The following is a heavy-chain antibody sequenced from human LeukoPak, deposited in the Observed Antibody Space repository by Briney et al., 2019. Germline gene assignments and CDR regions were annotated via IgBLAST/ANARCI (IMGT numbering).Heavy chain of an antibody. CDR3: AKVPLGGSPYYYYMDV. J-gene: IGHJ6*03. Sequence: PGGSLRLSCAASGFTFSSYGMHWVRQAPGKGLEWVAFIRYDGSKKYYADSVKGRFTISRDNSKNTLYLQMNSLRAEDTAVYYCAKVPLGGSPYYYYMDVWGKGTTVTISS. CDR1: GFTFSSYG. CDR2: IRYDGSKK. V-gene: IGHV3-30*02. D-gene: IGHD3-16*01.